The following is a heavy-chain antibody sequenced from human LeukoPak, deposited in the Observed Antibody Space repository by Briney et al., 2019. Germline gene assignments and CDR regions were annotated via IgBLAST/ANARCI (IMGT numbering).Heavy chain of an antibody. CDR3: AREPGAADFGGFDY. D-gene: IGHD3-3*01. Sequence: PSETLSLTCTVSGGPISSFYWNWIRQPPGKGLEWIGYTYYSGSSSYNPSLKNRATISVDKSRSQFSLKINSVTAADTAVYFCAREPGAADFGGFDYWGQGTLVTVSS. J-gene: IGHJ4*02. CDR1: GGPISSFY. CDR2: TYYSGSS. V-gene: IGHV4-59*01.